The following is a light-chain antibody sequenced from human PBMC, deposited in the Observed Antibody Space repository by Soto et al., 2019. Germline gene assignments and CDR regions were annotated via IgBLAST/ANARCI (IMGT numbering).Light chain of an antibody. CDR1: QSIRRY. CDR2: GSS. J-gene: IGKJ1*01. Sequence: DIQMTQSPSSLSASVGDRVTITCRASQSIRRYLHWYQQKPGKAPKLLIYGSSGLQSGVPSRFSGNGSGTDFTLTISSLQPEDFATYYCQQSYDLPRTFGQGTKVEIK. V-gene: IGKV1-39*01. CDR3: QQSYDLPRT.